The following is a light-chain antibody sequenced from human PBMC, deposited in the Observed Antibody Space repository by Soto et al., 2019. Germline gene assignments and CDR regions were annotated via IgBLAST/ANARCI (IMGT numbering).Light chain of an antibody. CDR1: KSVSSSY. V-gene: IGKV3-20*01. CDR3: QQYGSSPPIT. Sequence: EIVLTQFPGTLSLSPGERATLSCRASKSVSSSYLAWYQQKPGQAPRLLIYVASSRATGIPDRFSGSGSGTDFTLTISRLEPEDFAVSYCQQYGSSPPITFGQGTRLEIK. CDR2: VAS. J-gene: IGKJ5*01.